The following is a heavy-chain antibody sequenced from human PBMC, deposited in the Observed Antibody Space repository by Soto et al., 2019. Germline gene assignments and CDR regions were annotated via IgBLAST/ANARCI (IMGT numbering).Heavy chain of an antibody. J-gene: IGHJ4*02. D-gene: IGHD3-22*01. CDR2: IWYDGSNK. V-gene: IGHV3-33*01. Sequence: GGSLRLSCAASGFTFSSYGMHWVRQAPGKGLEWVAVIWYDGSNKYYADSVKGRFTISRDNSKNTLYLQMNSLRAEDTAVYYCARAHTPYDSSGYLFDYWGQGTLVTVSS. CDR1: GFTFSSYG. CDR3: ARAHTPYDSSGYLFDY.